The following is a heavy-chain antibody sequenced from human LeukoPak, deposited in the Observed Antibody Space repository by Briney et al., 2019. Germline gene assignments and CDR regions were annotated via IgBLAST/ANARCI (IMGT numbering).Heavy chain of an antibody. V-gene: IGHV2-70*04. CDR1: GFSLSTRGMR. Sequence: SGPTLVNPTQTLTLTCTFSGFSLSTRGMRVSWIRQPPGKALEWLARIDWEDDKFYSTSLKTRLIISKDTSKNQVVLTMTNMDPVDTATYYCARDHYDSSGDGAFDIWSQGTMVTVSS. J-gene: IGHJ3*02. CDR2: IDWEDDK. CDR3: ARDHYDSSGDGAFDI. D-gene: IGHD3-22*01.